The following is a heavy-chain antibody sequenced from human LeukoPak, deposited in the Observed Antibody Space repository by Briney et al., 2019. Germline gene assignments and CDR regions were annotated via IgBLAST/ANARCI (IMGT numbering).Heavy chain of an antibody. D-gene: IGHD3-10*01. Sequence: PAGSLRLSCAASGFTFSNYGMHWVRQAPGKGLEWVSRLNCDGTSINYPDSVKGRFTISRDNAKNTLYLLMNSLRAEDTAVYYCARRDYYGSGLDVWGQGTTVTVSS. V-gene: IGHV3-74*01. J-gene: IGHJ6*02. CDR3: ARRDYYGSGLDV. CDR2: LNCDGTSI. CDR1: GFTFSNYG.